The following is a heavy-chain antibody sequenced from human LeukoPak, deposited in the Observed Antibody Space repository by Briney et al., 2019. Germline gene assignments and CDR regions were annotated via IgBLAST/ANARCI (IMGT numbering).Heavy chain of an antibody. J-gene: IGHJ4*02. CDR2: ISSNGGST. Sequence: GGSLRLSCAASGFTFSSYAMHWVRQAPGKGLEYVSAISSNGGSTYYANSVKGRLTISIDNSKNTLYLQMGSLRAEDIAVYYCARAAPPVWYYDILSGIDYWGKGTLVTVSS. CDR1: GFTFSSYA. D-gene: IGHD3-9*01. V-gene: IGHV3-64*01. CDR3: ARAAPPVWYYDILSGIDY.